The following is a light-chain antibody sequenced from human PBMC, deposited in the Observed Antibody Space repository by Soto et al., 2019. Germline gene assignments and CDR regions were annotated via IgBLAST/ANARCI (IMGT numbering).Light chain of an antibody. Sequence: DIVMTQSPDSLAVSLGERATINCKSSQSVLYSSNNKNYLAWYQQRPGQHPKLLLYCASTRESGVPDRFSGSGSETDFTLTITSLQAEDVAVYYCQQYESTHPTFVQGTKLEIK. V-gene: IGKV4-1*01. CDR1: QSVLYSSNNKNY. CDR2: CAS. CDR3: QQYESTHPT. J-gene: IGKJ2*01.